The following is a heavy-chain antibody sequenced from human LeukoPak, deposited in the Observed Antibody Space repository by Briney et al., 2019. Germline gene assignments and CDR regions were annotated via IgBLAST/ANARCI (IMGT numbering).Heavy chain of an antibody. CDR3: ARGGSRAVTAVIVDY. CDR2: IYYSGNT. J-gene: IGHJ4*02. D-gene: IGHD2-21*01. CDR1: GGSLSPYN. V-gene: IGHV4-59*01. Sequence: PSETLSPTCTVSGGSLSPYNWNWIRQPPGKGLEWIGYIYYSGNTNYNPSLKSRASISIDTSKQQFSLRLSSVTAADTAVYYCARGGSRAVTAVIVDYWGQGNLVTVSP.